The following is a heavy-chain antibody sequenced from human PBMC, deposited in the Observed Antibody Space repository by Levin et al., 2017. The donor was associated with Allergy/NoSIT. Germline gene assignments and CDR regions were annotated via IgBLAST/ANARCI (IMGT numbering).Heavy chain of an antibody. V-gene: IGHV4-39*01. J-gene: IGHJ4*02. Sequence: SQTLSLTCTVSGGSISSSSYYWGWIRQPPGKGLEWIGSIYYSGSTYYNPSLKSRVTISVDTSKNQFSLKLSSVTAADTAVYYCASPSSGWWILDYWGQGTLVTVSS. CDR3: ASPSSGWWILDY. CDR2: IYYSGST. D-gene: IGHD6-19*01. CDR1: GGSISSSSYY.